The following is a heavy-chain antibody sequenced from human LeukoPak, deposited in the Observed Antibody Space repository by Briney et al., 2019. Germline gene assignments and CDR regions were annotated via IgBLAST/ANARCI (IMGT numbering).Heavy chain of an antibody. Sequence: ASVKVSCTASGGTFSSYAISWVRQAPGQGLEWMGRIIPILGIANYAQKFQGRVTITADKSTSTAYMELSSLRSEDTAVYYCARRSRGSGYDLDYWGQGTLVTVSS. V-gene: IGHV1-69*04. CDR2: IIPILGIA. CDR1: GGTFSSYA. D-gene: IGHD5-12*01. J-gene: IGHJ4*02. CDR3: ARRSRGSGYDLDY.